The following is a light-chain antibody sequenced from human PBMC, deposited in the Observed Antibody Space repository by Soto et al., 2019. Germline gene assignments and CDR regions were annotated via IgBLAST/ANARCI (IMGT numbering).Light chain of an antibody. CDR1: SSDVGGYNY. CDR2: EVS. Sequence: QSVLTQPASVSGSPGQSITISCTGTSSDVGGYNYVSWYQQHPGRAPKLMIYEVSNRPSGVSSRFSGSKSGNTASLTISGLQAEDEADYYCSSYTSSSTLAVFGGGNK. J-gene: IGLJ2*01. CDR3: SSYTSSSTLAV. V-gene: IGLV2-14*01.